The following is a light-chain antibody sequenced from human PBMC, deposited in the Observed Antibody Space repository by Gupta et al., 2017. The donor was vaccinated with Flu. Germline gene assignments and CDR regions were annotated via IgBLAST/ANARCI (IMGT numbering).Light chain of an antibody. CDR3: QQHNSYPWT. Sequence: PATLSSSVGERATLTCRASQSISSWLAWYQQKPGKAPKLLIYEASSIQSGVPARFSGSGSGTEFTLTISSLQPDDFAAYYCQQHNSYPWTFGQGTKLEIK. V-gene: IGKV1-5*01. J-gene: IGKJ1*01. CDR1: QSISSW. CDR2: EAS.